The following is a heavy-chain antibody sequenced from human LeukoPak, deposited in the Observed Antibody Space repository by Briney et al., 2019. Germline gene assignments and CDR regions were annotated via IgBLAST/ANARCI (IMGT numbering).Heavy chain of an antibody. V-gene: IGHV1-69*06. CDR1: GYTFTDFY. D-gene: IGHD4-23*01. J-gene: IGHJ5*02. Sequence: SVKVSCKASGYTFTDFYIHWVRQAPGQGLEWMGGIIPIFGTANYAQKFQGRVTITADKSTSTAYMELSSLRSEDTAVYYCARHYGGDVDWFDPWGQGTLVTVSS. CDR3: ARHYGGDVDWFDP. CDR2: IIPIFGTA.